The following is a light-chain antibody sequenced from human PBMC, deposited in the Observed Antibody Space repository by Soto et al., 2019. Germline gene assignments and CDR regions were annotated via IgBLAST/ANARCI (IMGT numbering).Light chain of an antibody. CDR2: EVT. CDR1: SSDVGAYNY. CDR3: SSYAGNNNLV. J-gene: IGLJ2*01. Sequence: QSALTQPPSASGSPGQSVTISCTGTSSDVGAYNYVSWYQQPPGKAPKLMIYEVTKRPSGVPDRFSGSKSGNTASLTVSGLQAEDEADYYCSSYAGNNNLVFGGGTKVTVL. V-gene: IGLV2-8*01.